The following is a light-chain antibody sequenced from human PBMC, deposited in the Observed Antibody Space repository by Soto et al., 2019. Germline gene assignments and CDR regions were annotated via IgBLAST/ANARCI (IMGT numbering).Light chain of an antibody. CDR2: DTS. CDR3: QQYNNWLT. CDR1: ETIRGL. J-gene: IGKJ4*01. Sequence: EIVLTQSPATLSLSPGERATLSFRASETIRGLLAWYQQRPGQPPRLLIYDTSNRATGIPARFSGSGSGTEFTLTISSLQSEDFAVYYCQQYNNWLTFGGGTKVDI. V-gene: IGKV3D-15*01.